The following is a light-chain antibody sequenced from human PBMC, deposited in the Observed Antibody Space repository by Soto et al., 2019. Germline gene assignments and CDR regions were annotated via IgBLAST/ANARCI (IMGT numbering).Light chain of an antibody. J-gene: IGLJ1*01. Sequence: QSVLTQPASVSGSPGQSITISCTGTSSDTAGYNYVSWYQQHPGKAPKLMIYEVSNRPSGVSNRFSGSQSGNTASLTISGLQAEDEANYYCSSYTRSDIFVFGTGTKLTVL. V-gene: IGLV2-14*01. CDR2: EVS. CDR3: SSYTRSDIFV. CDR1: SSDTAGYNY.